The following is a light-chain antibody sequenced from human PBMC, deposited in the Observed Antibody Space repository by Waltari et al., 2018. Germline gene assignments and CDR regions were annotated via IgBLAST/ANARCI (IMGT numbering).Light chain of an antibody. CDR2: KAS. V-gene: IGKV1-5*03. CDR3: QHFSTYST. J-gene: IGKJ1*01. CDR1: QTMSNW. Sequence: IVMTQSPSTLSASVGDTVTITCRASQTMSNWLAWYQQKPGKAPKVLIYKASNLQSGVPSRFSGSVSGTEFTLTISSLQPDDFATYYCQHFSTYSTFGQGTKVEIK.